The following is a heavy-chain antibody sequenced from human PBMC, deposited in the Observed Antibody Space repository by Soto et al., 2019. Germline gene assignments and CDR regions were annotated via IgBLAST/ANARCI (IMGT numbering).Heavy chain of an antibody. CDR1: GGTFSSYA. Sequence: SVKVSCKASGGTFSSYAISWVRQAPGQGLEWMGGIIPIFGTANYAQKFQGRVTITADESTSTAYMELSSLRSEDTAVYYCARESPGGNIVLVPAARALSAFDIWGQGTMVTVSS. D-gene: IGHD2-2*01. V-gene: IGHV1-69*13. J-gene: IGHJ3*02. CDR3: ARESPGGNIVLVPAARALSAFDI. CDR2: IIPIFGTA.